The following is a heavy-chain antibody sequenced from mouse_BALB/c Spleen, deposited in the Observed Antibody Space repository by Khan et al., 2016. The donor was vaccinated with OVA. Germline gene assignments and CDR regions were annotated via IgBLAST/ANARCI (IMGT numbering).Heavy chain of an antibody. V-gene: IGHV1-7*01. Sequence: QIQLVQSGAELAKPAASVYMSCKASGYTLTSYWMHWVKQRPGQGLEWIGDINRSAGYTDYNQKFKDKATLTADKSSSTVYMQLNSLTSEDSTVHYCAKDRIDYWGQGTTLTVSS. CDR1: GYTLTSYW. J-gene: IGHJ2*01. CDR2: INRSAGYT. CDR3: AKDRIDY.